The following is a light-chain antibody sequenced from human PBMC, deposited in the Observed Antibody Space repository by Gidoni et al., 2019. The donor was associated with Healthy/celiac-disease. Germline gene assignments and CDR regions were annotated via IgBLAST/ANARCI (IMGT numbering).Light chain of an antibody. Sequence: DIVMTQYPDSLDVSLAERATINCKSSQSVLYSSNNKNYLAWYQQKPGQPPNLLISWASTRAAGVPDRFSCSGSGTDFTLTISSLQAEDVAVYYCQQYYSTPRTFGQETKVEIK. V-gene: IGKV4-1*01. J-gene: IGKJ1*01. CDR2: WAS. CDR1: QSVLYSSNNKNY. CDR3: QQYYSTPRT.